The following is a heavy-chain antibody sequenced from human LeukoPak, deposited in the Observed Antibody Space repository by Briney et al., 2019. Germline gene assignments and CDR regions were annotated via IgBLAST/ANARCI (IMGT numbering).Heavy chain of an antibody. J-gene: IGHJ3*02. Sequence: GGSLRLSCAASGFTFTNYAMSWVRQAPGKGLEWVSVMSGSGGSTYYADSVKGRFTISRDNSKNTLYLQMNSLRAEDTAVYYCAREATIKIAGAAFDIWGQGTMVTVSS. D-gene: IGHD1-26*01. CDR2: MSGSGGST. V-gene: IGHV3-23*01. CDR3: AREATIKIAGAAFDI. CDR1: GFTFTNYA.